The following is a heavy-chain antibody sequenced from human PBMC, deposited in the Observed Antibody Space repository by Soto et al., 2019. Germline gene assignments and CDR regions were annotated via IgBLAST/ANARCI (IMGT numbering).Heavy chain of an antibody. J-gene: IGHJ4*02. CDR2: ISYDGSNK. CDR3: AKDGGYSASGDFDY. D-gene: IGHD2-15*01. CDR1: GFTFSSYG. Sequence: GGSLRLSCAASGFTFSSYGMHWVRQAPGKGLEWVAVISYDGSNKYYADSVKGRFTVSRDNSKNTLYLQMNSLRAEDTAVYYCAKDGGYSASGDFDYWGQGTLVTVSS. V-gene: IGHV3-30*18.